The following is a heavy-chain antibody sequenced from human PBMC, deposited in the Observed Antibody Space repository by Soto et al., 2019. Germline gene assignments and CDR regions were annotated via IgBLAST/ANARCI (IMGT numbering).Heavy chain of an antibody. Sequence: EVQLVESGGGLVKPGGSLRLSCAASGFTFSSYSMNWVRQAPGKGLEWVSSISSSSSYIYYADSVKGRFTISRDNAKNSLYLQMNSLRAEDTAVYYCARGVGWKQKCYFDSWGQGTLVTVSS. CDR2: ISSSSSYI. D-gene: IGHD2-15*01. CDR1: GFTFSSYS. CDR3: ARGVGWKQKCYFDS. V-gene: IGHV3-21*01. J-gene: IGHJ4*02.